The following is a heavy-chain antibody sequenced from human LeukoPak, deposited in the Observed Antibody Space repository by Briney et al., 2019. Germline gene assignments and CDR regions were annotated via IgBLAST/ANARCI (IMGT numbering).Heavy chain of an antibody. CDR3: ARHPVLRYLGT. Sequence: PSETLSLTCTVSGGSISSSNYYWGWIRQPPGKGLEWIGSIYYRGSTYYNPSLKRRVTLSVDTSKNQFSLKLIYVSAADTAVYYCARHPVLRYLGTWGQGTLVTVSS. D-gene: IGHD3-9*01. CDR1: GGSISSSNYY. CDR2: IYYRGST. V-gene: IGHV4-39*01. J-gene: IGHJ4*02.